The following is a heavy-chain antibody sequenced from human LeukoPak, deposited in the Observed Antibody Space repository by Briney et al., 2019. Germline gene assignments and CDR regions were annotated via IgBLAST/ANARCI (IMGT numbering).Heavy chain of an antibody. Sequence: NPSQTLSLTCTVSGGSISSGDYYWSWIRQPPGKGLEWIGYIYYSGSTYYNPSLKSRVTISVDTSKNQFSLKLSSVTAADTAVYYCARFPLGYCSSTSCYSDAFDIWGQGTMVTVSS. CDR1: GGSISSGDYY. CDR2: IYYSGST. V-gene: IGHV4-30-4*08. CDR3: ARFPLGYCSSTSCYSDAFDI. D-gene: IGHD2-2*01. J-gene: IGHJ3*02.